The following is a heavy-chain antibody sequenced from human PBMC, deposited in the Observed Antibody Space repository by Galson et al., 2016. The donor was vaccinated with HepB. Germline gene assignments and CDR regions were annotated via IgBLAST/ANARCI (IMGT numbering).Heavy chain of an antibody. Sequence: LRLSCAGSGYLYDNFGMHWVRQAPGKGLEWVAGLRYDGNKSFYVDSVKGRFTVSRVKSKNTFYLHVDNLTVDDTALYHCARGWGIGDRVFDNWGQGTQVTVSA. CDR1: GYLYDNFG. V-gene: IGHV3-33*01. CDR3: ARGWGIGDRVFDN. CDR2: LRYDGNKS. J-gene: IGHJ4*02. D-gene: IGHD3-3*01.